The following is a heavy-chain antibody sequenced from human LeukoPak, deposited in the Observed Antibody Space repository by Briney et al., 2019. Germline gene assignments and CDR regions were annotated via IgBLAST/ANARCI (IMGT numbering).Heavy chain of an antibody. J-gene: IGHJ5*02. V-gene: IGHV3-30*18. Sequence: GRSLRLSCAASGFTFSSYGMHWVRQAPGKGLEWVAVISYDGSNKYYADSVKGRFTISRDNSKNTLYLQMNSLRAEDTAVYYCAKEVVPAAIRKNWFDPWGQGTLVTVSS. CDR2: ISYDGSNK. CDR3: AKEVVPAAIRKNWFDP. D-gene: IGHD2-2*01. CDR1: GFTFSSYG.